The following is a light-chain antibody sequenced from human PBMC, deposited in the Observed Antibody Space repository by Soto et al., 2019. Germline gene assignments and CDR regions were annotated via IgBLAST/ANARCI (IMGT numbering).Light chain of an antibody. J-gene: IGKJ1*01. CDR2: GAS. Sequence: EIVLTQSPGTLSLSPGERATLSCRASQSVSSSYLAWYQQKPGQAPRLLIYGASSRATGIPDRFSGSGSGTDFTLTISRLETEDVAVDYCQQYGSTPRTFGQGTKVEIK. V-gene: IGKV3-20*01. CDR1: QSVSSSY. CDR3: QQYGSTPRT.